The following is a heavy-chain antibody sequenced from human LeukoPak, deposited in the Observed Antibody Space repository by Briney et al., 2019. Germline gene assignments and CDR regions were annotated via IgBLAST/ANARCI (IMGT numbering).Heavy chain of an antibody. D-gene: IGHD1-26*01. J-gene: IGHJ6*03. CDR2: IYSGGST. Sequence: GGSLRLSCAASGFTVSSNYMSWVRQAPGKGLEWVSVIYSGGSTYYADSVKGRFTISRDNSKNTLYLQMNSLRAEDTAVYYCARSGRATVYYYMDVWGKGTTVTVSS. CDR1: GFTVSSNY. V-gene: IGHV3-66*02. CDR3: ARSGRATVYYYMDV.